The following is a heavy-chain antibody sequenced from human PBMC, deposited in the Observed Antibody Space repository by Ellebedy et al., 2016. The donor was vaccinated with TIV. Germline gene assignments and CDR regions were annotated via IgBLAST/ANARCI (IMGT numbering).Heavy chain of an antibody. CDR3: ARDEGSRGALDV. V-gene: IGHV1-3*01. CDR2: INAGNGNT. J-gene: IGHJ6*02. CDR1: RYSFSSYA. D-gene: IGHD3-10*01. Sequence: ASVKVSXKASRYSFSSYAIHWVRQAPGQRLEWMGWINAGNGNTKYSQKFQGRVTFTRDTSASTAYMELSSLRSEDTAVYYCARDEGSRGALDVWGQGTTVTVSS.